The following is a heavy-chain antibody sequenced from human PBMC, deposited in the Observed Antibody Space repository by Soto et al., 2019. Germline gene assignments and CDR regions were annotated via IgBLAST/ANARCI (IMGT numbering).Heavy chain of an antibody. CDR1: GFTFSSYA. CDR3: VRTSLVVAAATREDY. J-gene: IGHJ4*02. CDR2: INGDGGST. D-gene: IGHD2-15*01. V-gene: IGHV3-23*01. Sequence: GGSLRLSCAASGFTFSSYAMSWVRQAPGKGLEWVSGINGDGGSTSYADSVKGRFTISRDNAKNTLYLQMNSLRAEDTAVYYCVRTSLVVAAATREDYWGQGTLVTVSS.